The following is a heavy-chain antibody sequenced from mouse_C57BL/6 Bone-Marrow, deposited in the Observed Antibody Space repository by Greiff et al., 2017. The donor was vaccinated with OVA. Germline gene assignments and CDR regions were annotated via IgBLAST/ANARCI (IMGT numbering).Heavy chain of an antibody. CDR2: IYPGSGST. Sequence: VQLQQPGAELVKPGASVKMSCKASGYTFTSYWITWVKQRPGQGLEWIGDIYPGSGSTNYNEKFKSKATLTVDTSSSIAYMQLSSLTSEDSAVYYCARVCYYGSSYDYAMDYWGQGTSVTVSS. D-gene: IGHD1-1*01. V-gene: IGHV1-55*01. CDR3: ARVCYYGSSYDYAMDY. CDR1: GYTFTSYW. J-gene: IGHJ4*01.